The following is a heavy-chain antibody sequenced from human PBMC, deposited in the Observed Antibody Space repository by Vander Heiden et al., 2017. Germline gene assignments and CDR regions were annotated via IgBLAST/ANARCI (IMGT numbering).Heavy chain of an antibody. CDR3: AKDYYPHMTFIVVVTNSLDY. CDR1: GFGSRGAR. Sequence: VHLVESGGGVVQPGRPLSLSWAASGFGSRGARIHWVSQGPGKGLGWVAVMSSDGSETYYADSVKGRFTISRDNFKNTLYLEMNSLRVEDTAVYYGAKDYYPHMTFIVVVTNSLDYWGQGTLLTVSS. CDR2: MSSDGSET. D-gene: IGHD3-22*01. V-gene: IGHV3-30*18. J-gene: IGHJ4*02.